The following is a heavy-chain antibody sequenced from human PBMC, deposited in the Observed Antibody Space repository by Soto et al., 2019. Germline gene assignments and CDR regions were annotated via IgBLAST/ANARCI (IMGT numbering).Heavy chain of an antibody. CDR3: ARVDLRLGELSLTYYYGMDV. V-gene: IGHV4-31*03. J-gene: IGHJ6*02. Sequence: LSLTCTVSGGSISSGGYYWSWIRQHPGKGLEWIGYIYYSGSTYYNPSLKSRVTISVDTSKNQFSLKLSSVTAADTAVYYCARVDLRLGELSLTYYYGMDVWGQGTTVTVSS. CDR2: IYYSGST. D-gene: IGHD3-16*02. CDR1: GGSISSGGYY.